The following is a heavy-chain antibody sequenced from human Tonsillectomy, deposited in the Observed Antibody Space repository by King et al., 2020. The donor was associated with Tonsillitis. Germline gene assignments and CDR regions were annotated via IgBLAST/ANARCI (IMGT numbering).Heavy chain of an antibody. V-gene: IGHV4-61*01. CDR3: ARDRIATSNTPAD. Sequence: QLQESGPGLVKPSETLSLTCTVSGGSVSSGTYFWSWIRQPPGKGLEWIGGNTNYNPSLKSRVTISVDTSKNQFSLKLSSVTTSDTAVYYCARDRIATSNTPADWGQGTLVTVSS. J-gene: IGHJ4*02. CDR1: GGSVSSGTYF. CDR2: GNT. D-gene: IGHD6-13*01.